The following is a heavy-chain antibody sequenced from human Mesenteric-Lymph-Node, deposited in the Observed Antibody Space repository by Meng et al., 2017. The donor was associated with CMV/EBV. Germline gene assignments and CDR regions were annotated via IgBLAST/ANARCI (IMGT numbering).Heavy chain of an antibody. V-gene: IGHV3-11*01. Sequence: GGSLRLSCAASEFSFGDYNMGWIRQAPGKGLQWISYITSNGGNIYYAESVRGRFTISRDNAKKSLYLQMDSLRAEDTAVYYCAREAYNSVNYYNWGFDPWGQGTLVTVSS. CDR1: EFSFGDYN. D-gene: IGHD3-10*01. CDR2: ITSNGGNI. J-gene: IGHJ5*02. CDR3: AREAYNSVNYYNWGFDP.